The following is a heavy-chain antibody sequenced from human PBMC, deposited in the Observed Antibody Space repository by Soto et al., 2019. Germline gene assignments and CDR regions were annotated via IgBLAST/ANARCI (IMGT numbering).Heavy chain of an antibody. Sequence: PGESLKISCKGSGYSFTSYWISWVRQMPGKGLEWMGRIDPSDSYTNYSPSFQGHVTISADKSISTAYLQWSSLKASDTAMYYCARLRGYCSSTSCRPFDPWGQGTLVTVSS. CDR1: GYSFTSYW. V-gene: IGHV5-10-1*01. CDR2: IDPSDSYT. J-gene: IGHJ5*02. D-gene: IGHD2-2*01. CDR3: ARLRGYCSSTSCRPFDP.